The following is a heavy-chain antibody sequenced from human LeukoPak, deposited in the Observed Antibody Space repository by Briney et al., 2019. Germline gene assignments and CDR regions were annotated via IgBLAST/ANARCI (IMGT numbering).Heavy chain of an antibody. CDR3: ARRGATTVVTEDAFDI. D-gene: IGHD4-23*01. J-gene: IGHJ3*02. CDR2: IYHSGST. Sequence: KSSETLSLTCAVYGGSFSGYYWGWIRQPPGKGLEWIGSIYHSGSTYYNPSLKSRVTISVDTSKNQFSLKLSSVTAADTAVYYCARRGATTVVTEDAFDIWGQGTMVTVSS. CDR1: GGSFSGYY. V-gene: IGHV4-38-2*01.